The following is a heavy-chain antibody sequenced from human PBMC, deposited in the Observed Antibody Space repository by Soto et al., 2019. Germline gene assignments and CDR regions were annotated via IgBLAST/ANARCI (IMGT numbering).Heavy chain of an antibody. V-gene: IGHV4-39*01. CDR1: GDSISNNNFY. Sequence: SETLSLTCTVSGDSISNNNFYWGWIRQPPGKGLEWIGSIYYSGSTYYNQSLKSRVTISVDTSNNQLSLKLSPVTAADTAVYYCARHYGYYSHYMDVWTKGTTVTVSS. CDR3: ARHYGYYSHYMDV. J-gene: IGHJ6*03. D-gene: IGHD3-10*01. CDR2: IYYSGST.